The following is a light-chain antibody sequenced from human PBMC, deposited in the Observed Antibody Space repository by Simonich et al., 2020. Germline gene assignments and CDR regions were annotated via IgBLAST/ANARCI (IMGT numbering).Light chain of an antibody. CDR3: QQYYSTPWT. CDR2: WAS. Sequence: DIVMTQSPDSLAVSLGERATINCKSSQSVLNSSNNKNYLAWYQQKPGQPPKLLISWASTRESGGPDRFSCSGSGTDFTLTISSLQAEDVAVYYCQQYYSTPWTFGQGTKVEIK. V-gene: IGKV4-1*01. J-gene: IGKJ1*01. CDR1: QSVLNSSNNKNY.